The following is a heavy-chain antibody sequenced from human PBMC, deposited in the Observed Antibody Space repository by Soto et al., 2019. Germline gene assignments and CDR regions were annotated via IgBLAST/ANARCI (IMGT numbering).Heavy chain of an antibody. Sequence: EVQLLESGGGLVQPGGSLRLSCAASGFTFSSYAMSWVRQAPGKGLEWVSAISGSGGSTYYADSVKGRFTISRDNSKNTLYLQMNSLGAEDTAVYYWAKLEWCGSRPFEHWGQGTLVTVSS. CDR3: AKLEWCGSRPFEH. V-gene: IGHV3-23*01. CDR2: ISGSGGST. D-gene: IGHD2-15*01. CDR1: GFTFSSYA. J-gene: IGHJ1*01.